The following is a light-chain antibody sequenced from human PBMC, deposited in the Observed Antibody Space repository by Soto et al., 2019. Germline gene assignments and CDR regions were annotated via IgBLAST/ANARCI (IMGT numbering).Light chain of an antibody. CDR2: GAS. CDR1: QSVSNNY. J-gene: IGKJ1*01. V-gene: IGKV3-20*01. Sequence: EIVLTQSPGTLSLSPGERATLSCRASQSVSNNYLAWYQQKPGQAPRLLIYGASSRATGIPDRSSGSGSGTDFTLTISRLEPEDFAVYYCQQYGSSPCTFGQGTKV. CDR3: QQYGSSPCT.